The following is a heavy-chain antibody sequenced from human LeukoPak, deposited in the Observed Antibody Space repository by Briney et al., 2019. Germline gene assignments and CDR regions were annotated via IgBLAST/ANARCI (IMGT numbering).Heavy chain of an antibody. J-gene: IGHJ4*02. V-gene: IGHV1-69*05. Sequence: GASVKVSCKASGGTFISYAISWVRQAPGQGREWMGRIIPIFGTANYAQKFQGRVTITTDDSTSTAYMELSSLRSEVTAVYYCARAWGCSGGSCLYYFDYWGQGTLVTVSS. CDR3: ARAWGCSGGSCLYYFDY. CDR2: IIPIFGTA. CDR1: GGTFISYA. D-gene: IGHD2-15*01.